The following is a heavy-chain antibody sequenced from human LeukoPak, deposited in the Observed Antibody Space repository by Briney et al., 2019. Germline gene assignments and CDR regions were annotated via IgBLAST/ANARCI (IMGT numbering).Heavy chain of an antibody. CDR2: INTDGSTT. CDR3: ARGRGGSYHY. D-gene: IGHD1-26*01. CDR1: GFTFSDDW. V-gene: IGHV3-74*01. Sequence: GGSLRLSCAASGFTFSDDWMHWVRQAPGKGLVWVSRINTDGSTTAYADSVKGRFTISRDNAKNTLYLQMNSLRVEDTAVYYCARGRGGSYHYWGQGTLVTVSS. J-gene: IGHJ4*02.